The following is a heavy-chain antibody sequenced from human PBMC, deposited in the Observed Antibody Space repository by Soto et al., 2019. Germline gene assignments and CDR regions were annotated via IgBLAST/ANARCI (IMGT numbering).Heavy chain of an antibody. CDR3: AKFPRVAVHFFDY. CDR1: GFTFNSYG. CDR2: ISGSGDLT. V-gene: IGHV3-23*01. Sequence: EVQVMESGGGLAQPGGSLRVSCAASGFTFNSYGMRWVRRARGKGLEWVSAISGSGDLTYYADSVRGRFTISRDNSKNTLYLQMNRLRAEDTAIYYCAKFPRVAVHFFDYWGQGTLVPVSS. J-gene: IGHJ4*02. D-gene: IGHD2-2*01.